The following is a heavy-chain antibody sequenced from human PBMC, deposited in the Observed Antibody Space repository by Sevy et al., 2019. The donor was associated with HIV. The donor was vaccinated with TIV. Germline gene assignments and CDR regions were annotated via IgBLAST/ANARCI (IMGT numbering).Heavy chain of an antibody. CDR3: ARDDGSYYFHY. J-gene: IGHJ4*02. V-gene: IGHV3-7*01. CDR1: GFTFSKYW. CDR2: IKQDAGQK. Sequence: GGSLRLSCAASGFTFSKYWMGWVRQAPGKGLEWVANIKQDAGQKYYVDSVKGRFTISRDNAKNSPYLQMNSLRAEDTAVYYCARDDGSYYFHYWGQGTLVTVSS. D-gene: IGHD3-10*01.